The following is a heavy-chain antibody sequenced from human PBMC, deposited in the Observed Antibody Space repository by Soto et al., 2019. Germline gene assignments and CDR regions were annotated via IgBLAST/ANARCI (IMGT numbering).Heavy chain of an antibody. CDR3: AKDPNVVVVPAATGGMDV. J-gene: IGHJ6*02. V-gene: IGHV1-2*02. CDR1: GYTFTDYY. CDR2: INPKSGGT. D-gene: IGHD2-2*01. Sequence: ASVKVSCKXSGYTFTDYYIHWVRQAPGQGLEWMAWINPKSGGTKYAQRFQGRVTMTRVTSISTAYMELSSLRSDDTALYYCAKDPNVVVVPAATGGMDVWGQGTTVTVSS.